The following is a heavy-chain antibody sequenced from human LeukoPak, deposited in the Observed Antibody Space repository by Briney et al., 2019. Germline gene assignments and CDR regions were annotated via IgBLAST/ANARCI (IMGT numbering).Heavy chain of an antibody. CDR1: GFTFRTYS. D-gene: IGHD4-17*01. V-gene: IGHV3-21*06. CDR3: ARDPADYGDTNWFDP. Sequence: PGGSLRLSCAASGFTFRTYSMNWVRQAPGKGLEWVSSISSTSTYIYYAGSMKGRFIISRDNARNSLYLEMNSLRAEDTAVYYCARDPADYGDTNWFDPWGQGTLVTVSS. CDR2: ISSTSTYI. J-gene: IGHJ5*02.